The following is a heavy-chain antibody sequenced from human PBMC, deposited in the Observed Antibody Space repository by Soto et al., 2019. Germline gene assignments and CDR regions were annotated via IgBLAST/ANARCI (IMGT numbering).Heavy chain of an antibody. D-gene: IGHD3-10*01. CDR3: AAAPSGGGGNWFDP. J-gene: IGHJ5*02. CDR1: GYSFTSYD. V-gene: IGHV1-8*01. Sequence: QVQLVQSGAEVKKPGASVKVSCKASGYSFTSYDINWVRQATGQGPEWMGWMNPNSGNTAYAQKFQGRDTTTENPSLRTAYMELSSLRSEDPAVFYSAAAPSGGGGNWFDPWGQGTLVTVSS. CDR2: MNPNSGNT.